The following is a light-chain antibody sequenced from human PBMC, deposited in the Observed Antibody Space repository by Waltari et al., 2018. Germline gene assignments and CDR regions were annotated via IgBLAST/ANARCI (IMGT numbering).Light chain of an antibody. CDR1: NSNLRGHF. V-gene: IGLV1-47*01. CDR3: ASWDDNLSAPV. CDR2: WNT. Sequence: QSVLTQPPSATGTPGQTVTIPCSGTNSNLRGHFVFWYQQPPRSAPKLVMSWNTQRPSGVPDRFSGAKSGTSASLAISGPRSEDEADYFCASWDDNLSAPVFGGGTKLTVL. J-gene: IGLJ3*02.